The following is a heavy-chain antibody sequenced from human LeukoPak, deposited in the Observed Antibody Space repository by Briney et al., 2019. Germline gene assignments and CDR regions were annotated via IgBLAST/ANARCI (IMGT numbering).Heavy chain of an antibody. CDR1: GGSISSGGYY. V-gene: IGHV4-61*08. Sequence: NPSQTLSLTCTVSGGSISSGGYYWSWIRQPPGKGLEWIGYIYYSGTTYYNPSLKSRVTMSVDASKNQFSLKLSSVTAADTAVYYCAKMTPVTSFQLLVLDSWGPGTLVTISS. CDR3: AKMTPVTSFQLLVLDS. J-gene: IGHJ4*02. D-gene: IGHD4-11*01. CDR2: IYYSGTT.